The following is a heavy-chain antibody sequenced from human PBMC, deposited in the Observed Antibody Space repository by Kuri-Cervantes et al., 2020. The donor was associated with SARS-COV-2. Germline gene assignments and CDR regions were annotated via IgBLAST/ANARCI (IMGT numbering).Heavy chain of an antibody. CDR1: GYTFTSYY. J-gene: IGHJ3*02. CDR3: AREQPSSTYYYDSSGSHHPLAFDI. Sequence: AAVKVSCKASGYTFTSYYMQWVRQAPGQGLEWMGIINPSGGSTSYAQKFQGRVTMTRDTSISTAYMELSRLRSDDTAVYYCAREQPSSTYYYDSSGSHHPLAFDIWGQGTMVTVSS. V-gene: IGHV1-46*01. D-gene: IGHD3-22*01. CDR2: INPSGGST.